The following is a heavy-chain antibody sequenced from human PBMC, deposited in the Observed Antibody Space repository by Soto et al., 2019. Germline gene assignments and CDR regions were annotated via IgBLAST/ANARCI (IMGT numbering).Heavy chain of an antibody. CDR1: GDSITNYY. J-gene: IGHJ4*02. D-gene: IGHD6-19*01. CDR3: ARETYLQWLVLDY. CDR2: VYTSGST. V-gene: IGHV4-4*07. Sequence: SETLSLTCTVSGDSITNYYWNWMRQPAGKGLEWIGRVYTSGSTNYNPSLKSRVTMSVDTSKNQFSLKLTSVTAADTAVYYCARETYLQWLVLDYWGQGALVTVSS.